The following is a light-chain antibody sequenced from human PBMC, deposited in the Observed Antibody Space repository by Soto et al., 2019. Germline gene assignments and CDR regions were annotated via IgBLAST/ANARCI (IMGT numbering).Light chain of an antibody. Sequence: EIVLTQSPATLSLSPGERATLSCRASQSVSSYLAWYQQKPGQAPRLLIYDTSNRATGIPARFGGSGSGTDFTLTISSLEPEDCAVYYCQQRGSWPRTFGQGSKVEIK. CDR1: QSVSSY. J-gene: IGKJ1*01. CDR2: DTS. CDR3: QQRGSWPRT. V-gene: IGKV3-11*01.